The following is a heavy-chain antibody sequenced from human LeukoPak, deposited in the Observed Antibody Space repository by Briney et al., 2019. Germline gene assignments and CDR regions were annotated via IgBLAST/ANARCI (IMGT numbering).Heavy chain of an antibody. V-gene: IGHV1-69*13. D-gene: IGHD3-22*01. CDR2: IIPIFGTA. Sequence: SVKVSCKASGGTFSSYAISWVRQAPGQGLEWMGGIIPIFGTANYAQKFQGRVTITADETTSTAYVELSSLRSEDTAVYYCAKSGYYYGAHDYWGQGTLVTVSS. J-gene: IGHJ4*02. CDR1: GGTFSSYA. CDR3: AKSGYYYGAHDY.